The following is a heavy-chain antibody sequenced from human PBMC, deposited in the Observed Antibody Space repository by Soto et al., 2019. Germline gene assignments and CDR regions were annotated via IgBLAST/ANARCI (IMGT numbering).Heavy chain of an antibody. J-gene: IGHJ4*02. D-gene: IGHD1-26*01. CDR1: GYTFTGHY. V-gene: IGHV1-2*02. CDR3: GRGRSGQIVVFY. Sequence: ASVKVSCKASGYTFTGHYIHWVRQAPEQGPEWMGEIGPESGATRYAQKFQGRVTMTRDTSITTVYMELKNLSPDDTAVYYCGRGRSGQIVVFYWGQGTPVTVSS. CDR2: IGPESGAT.